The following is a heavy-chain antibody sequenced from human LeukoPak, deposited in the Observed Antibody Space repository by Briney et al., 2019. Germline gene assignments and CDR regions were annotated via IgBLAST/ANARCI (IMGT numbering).Heavy chain of an antibody. Sequence: SETLSLTCTVSGGSISSYYWSWIRQPAGKGLEWIGRIYTSGSTNYNPSLKSRVTMSVDTSKNQFSLKLSSVTAADTAVYYWGRGRSGVVLPPIDDYRDCLVKGTTVTVSS. CDR2: IYTSGST. CDR1: GGSISSYY. J-gene: IGHJ6*03. CDR3: GRGRSGVVLPPIDDYRDC. D-gene: IGHD2-2*01. V-gene: IGHV4-4*07.